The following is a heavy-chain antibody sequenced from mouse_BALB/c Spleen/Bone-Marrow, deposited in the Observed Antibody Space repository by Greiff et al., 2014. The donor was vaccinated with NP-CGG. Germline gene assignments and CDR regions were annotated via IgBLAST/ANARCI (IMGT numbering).Heavy chain of an antibody. CDR3: ARSEDRYYIAMNY. CDR2: INPYNGGT. J-gene: IGHJ4*01. Sequence: VQLKQSGPELVKPGTSVKISCKTSGYTFTEYTMHWVKQSHGKSLEWIGGINPYNGGTSYNQKFKGKATLTVDKSSSTAYMELRSLTSEDSAVYYCARSEDRYYIAMNYGGQGTSVTVSS. V-gene: IGHV1-18*01. CDR1: GYTFTEYT.